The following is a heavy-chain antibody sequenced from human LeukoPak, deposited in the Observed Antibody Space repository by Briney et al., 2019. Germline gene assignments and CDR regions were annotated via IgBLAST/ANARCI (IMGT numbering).Heavy chain of an antibody. CDR1: GGSFSGSY. Sequence: PPETLSLTSGVDGGSFSGSYCTWIRQPPGKGPEWMGEINQSGSANYSPSLKSRVTISRDTSRNQFSLRLSSVTAADTAIYYCARVVISAGVYYMDVWGKGTPVTVSS. CDR3: ARVVISAGVYYMDV. J-gene: IGHJ6*03. V-gene: IGHV4-34*01. D-gene: IGHD2/OR15-2a*01. CDR2: INQSGSA.